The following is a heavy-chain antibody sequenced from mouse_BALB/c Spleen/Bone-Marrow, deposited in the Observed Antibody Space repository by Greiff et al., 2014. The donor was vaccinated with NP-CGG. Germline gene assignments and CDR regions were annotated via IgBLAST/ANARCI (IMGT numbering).Heavy chain of an antibody. J-gene: IGHJ2*01. CDR2: IDPANGYT. CDR1: GFNIKDIY. CDR3: ASSGTGGYFDC. V-gene: IGHV14-3*02. Sequence: DVKLVESGAELVKPGASVRLSCTAPGFNIKDIYIHWMKQRPEQGLEWIGRIDPANGYTKFDPKFQDKATITADTSSNTANLQLGSLTSEDTAVYYCASSGTGGYFDCWGQGTTLTVSS. D-gene: IGHD3-3*01.